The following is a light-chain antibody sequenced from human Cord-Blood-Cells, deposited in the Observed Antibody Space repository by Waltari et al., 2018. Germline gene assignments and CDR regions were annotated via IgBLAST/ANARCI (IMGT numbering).Light chain of an antibody. Sequence: DIQLTQSPSSLSASVGDRVTLTCRASQSIISYLNWYQQKPGKAPKLLIYAASSLQSGVPSRFSGSGSGTDFTLTISSLQPEDFATYYCQQSYSTLYTFGQGTKLEIK. V-gene: IGKV1-39*01. CDR2: AAS. J-gene: IGKJ2*01. CDR3: QQSYSTLYT. CDR1: QSIISY.